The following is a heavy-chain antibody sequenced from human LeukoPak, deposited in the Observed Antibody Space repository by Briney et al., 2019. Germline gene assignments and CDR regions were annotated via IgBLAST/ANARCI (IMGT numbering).Heavy chain of an antibody. J-gene: IGHJ3*02. Sequence: GGSLSLSCAASGFTFSIYAIHWVRQAPGKGLEWITTISYDGSHEYYADSVKGRFTISRDNSKNTLYLQMNSLRAEDTAVYYCARTGVSWVTNKPNAFDIWGQGTMVTVSS. V-gene: IGHV3-30*07. CDR3: ARTGVSWVTNKPNAFDI. CDR1: GFTFSIYA. CDR2: ISYDGSHE. D-gene: IGHD4-17*01.